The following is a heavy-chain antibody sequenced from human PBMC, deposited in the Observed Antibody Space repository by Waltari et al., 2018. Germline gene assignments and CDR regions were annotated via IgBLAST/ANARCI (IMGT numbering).Heavy chain of an antibody. CDR2: IYYSGST. J-gene: IGHJ3*02. CDR1: GGSISSYY. Sequence: QESGPGLVKPSETLSLTCPVSGGSISSYYWSWIRQPPGKGLEWIGYIYYSGSTNYNPPLKSRVTISVDTSKNQFSLKLSSVTAADTAVYYCARPLRWSNAFDIWGQGTMVTVSS. D-gene: IGHD2-15*01. CDR3: ARPLRWSNAFDI. V-gene: IGHV4-59*01.